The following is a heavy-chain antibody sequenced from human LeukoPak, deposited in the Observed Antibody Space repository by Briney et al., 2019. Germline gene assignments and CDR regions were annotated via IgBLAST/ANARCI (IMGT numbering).Heavy chain of an antibody. CDR3: AKTVQRYSSGWYGSVDY. V-gene: IGHV3-23*01. CDR2: ISGSGGST. J-gene: IGHJ4*02. CDR1: GFTLSHYA. D-gene: IGHD6-19*01. Sequence: GGSLRLSCAASGFTLSHYAMSWVRQAPGKGLEWVSAISGSGGSTYYADSVKGRFTISRDNSKNTLYLQMNSLRAEDTAIYYCAKTVQRYSSGWYGSVDYWGQGTLVTVSS.